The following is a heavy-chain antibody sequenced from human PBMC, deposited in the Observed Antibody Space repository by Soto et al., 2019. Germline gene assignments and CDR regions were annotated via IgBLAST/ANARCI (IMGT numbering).Heavy chain of an antibody. CDR1: GFTFSSYA. CDR2: IPYDGSNK. J-gene: IGHJ4*02. V-gene: IGHV3-30-3*01. D-gene: IGHD6-13*01. Sequence: HPGGSLSLSCAASGFTFSSYAMHWVRPAPGKGLEWVAAIPYDGSNKYYADSVKGRFTISRDNSKNTLYLQMNSLRAVDTEVYYCIGSRRNWGQGTLVTVSS. CDR3: IGSRRN.